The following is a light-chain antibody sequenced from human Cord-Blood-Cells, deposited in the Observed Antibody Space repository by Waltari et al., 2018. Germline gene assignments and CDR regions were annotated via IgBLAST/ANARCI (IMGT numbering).Light chain of an antibody. Sequence: QSTLTQPHSASGSPGQSVTISCTGTSSDVGGYNYVSWYQQHPGKAPNLMIYEVSKRTSGVPGRFSGSKSGNTASLTVSGLQAEDEADYYCSSYAGSNNLVFGGGTKLTVL. J-gene: IGLJ2*01. CDR1: SSDVGGYNY. CDR2: EVS. CDR3: SSYAGSNNLV. V-gene: IGLV2-8*01.